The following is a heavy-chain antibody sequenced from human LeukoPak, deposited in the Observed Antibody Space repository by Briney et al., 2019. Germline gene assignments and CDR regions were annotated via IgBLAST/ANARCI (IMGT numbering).Heavy chain of an antibody. CDR3: ARTSGAWKDYFDY. J-gene: IGHJ4*02. CDR2: IYPGDSDT. CDR1: GYSFTSYW. Sequence: KYGESLKISCQGSGYSFTSYWIGWARQMPGKGLEWMGIIYPGDSDTRYSPSFQGQVTISADKSISTAYLQWSSLKASDTAMYYCARTSGAWKDYFDYWGQGTLVTVSS. D-gene: IGHD1-1*01. V-gene: IGHV5-51*01.